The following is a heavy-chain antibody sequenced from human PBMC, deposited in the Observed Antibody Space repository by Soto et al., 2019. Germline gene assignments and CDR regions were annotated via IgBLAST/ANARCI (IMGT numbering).Heavy chain of an antibody. V-gene: IGHV4-4*02. J-gene: IGHJ5*02. CDR3: AREGYYYGSGSYGNWFDP. CDR1: GGSISSSKW. Sequence: SETLSLTCAVFGGSISSSKWWSLVRQPPGKGLDWIGEIYHTGGTNYNPSLESRVTMSVDKSKNLFSLKLSSVTAADTAVYYCAREGYYYGSGSYGNWFDPWGQGTLVTV. D-gene: IGHD3-10*01. CDR2: IYHTGGT.